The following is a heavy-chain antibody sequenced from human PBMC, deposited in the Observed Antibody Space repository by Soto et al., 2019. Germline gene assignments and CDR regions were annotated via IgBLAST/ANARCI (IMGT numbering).Heavy chain of an antibody. V-gene: IGHV3-48*02. CDR2: ISGRGDAI. CDR3: ARPGAGALFYYAMDV. CDR1: GFTFIDYS. J-gene: IGHJ6*02. Sequence: PGGSLRLSCAASGFTFIDYSMNWIRQAPGKGLEWISFISGRGDAIYYADSLKGRFIVSRDNAKNSLYLQMNSLSDDDTAVYYCARPGAGALFYYAMDVWGQGTTVTVSS. D-gene: IGHD2-21*01.